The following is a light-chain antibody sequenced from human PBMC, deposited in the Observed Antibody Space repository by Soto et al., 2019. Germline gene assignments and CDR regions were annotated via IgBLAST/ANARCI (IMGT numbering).Light chain of an antibody. J-gene: IGKJ3*01. CDR3: QQYKCLLS. Sequence: DIQMTQSPSSLSASVGDRVTITCQASQDISKYLNWYQQKPGKAPKLLIYDASNLETGVPSRFGGSGSGTDFIFSISSLQPEDIETYYCQQYKCLLSFGPGTKVDIK. CDR1: QDISKY. V-gene: IGKV1-33*01. CDR2: DAS.